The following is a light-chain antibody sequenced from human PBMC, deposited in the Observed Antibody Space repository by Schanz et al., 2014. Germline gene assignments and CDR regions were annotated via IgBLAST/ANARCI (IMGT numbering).Light chain of an antibody. Sequence: ENVLTQSPATLSLSPGERATLSCRASQSVSSYLAWYQHKPGQAPRLLIYDASNRATGIPARFSGSGSGTEFTLTISRLEPEDFAVYYCQHFGWPPLYTFGPGTRVDI. V-gene: IGKV3-11*01. CDR3: QHFGWPPLYT. CDR2: DAS. CDR1: QSVSSY. J-gene: IGKJ3*01.